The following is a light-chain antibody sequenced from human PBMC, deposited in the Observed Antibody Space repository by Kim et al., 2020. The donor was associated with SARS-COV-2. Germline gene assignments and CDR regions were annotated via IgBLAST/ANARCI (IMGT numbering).Light chain of an antibody. CDR1: QGISNY. J-gene: IGKJ1*01. CDR2: AAS. Sequence: DIQMTQSPSSLSASVGDRVTITCRASQGISNYLAWYQQKPGKVPKLLIYAASTLQSGVPSRFSGSGSGTDFTITISSLQPEDVATYYCQKYNNATPWTFGQGTKVDIK. CDR3: QKYNNATPWT. V-gene: IGKV1-27*01.